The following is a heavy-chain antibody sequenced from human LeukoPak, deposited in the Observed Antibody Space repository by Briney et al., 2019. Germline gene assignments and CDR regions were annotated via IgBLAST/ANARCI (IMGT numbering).Heavy chain of an antibody. CDR2: IYYSGST. CDR3: ASLVSTYYHGSGSPAY. V-gene: IGHV4-59*06. Sequence: SETLSLTCTVSGGSISSDYWSWIRQPPGKGLEWIGYIYYSGSTYYNPSLKSRITISVDTSKNQFSLKLSSVTAADTAVYYCASLVSTYYHGSGSPAYWGQGTLVTVSS. J-gene: IGHJ4*02. CDR1: GGSISSDY. D-gene: IGHD3-10*01.